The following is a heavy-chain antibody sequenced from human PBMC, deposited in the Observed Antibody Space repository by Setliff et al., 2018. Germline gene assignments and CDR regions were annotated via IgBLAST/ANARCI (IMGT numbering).Heavy chain of an antibody. D-gene: IGHD3-22*01. CDR3: ARAAKYDSSSYYGLWLDP. Sequence: ASVKVSCKASGNTFTGYYIHWLRQAPGQGLEWMGCINPNSGDTTFAQKFQGRVTITRDTSNSTDYMDLSRLTSDDTAVYYCARAAKYDSSSYYGLWLDPWGQGTLVTVSS. CDR2: INPNSGDT. V-gene: IGHV1-2*02. CDR1: GNTFTGYY. J-gene: IGHJ5*02.